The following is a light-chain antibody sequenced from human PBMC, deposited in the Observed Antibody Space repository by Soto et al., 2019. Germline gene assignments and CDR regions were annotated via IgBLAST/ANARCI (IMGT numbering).Light chain of an antibody. CDR2: GAS. CDR3: QQYGSSGT. Sequence: EVVLTQSPGTLSLSTGERATPSCRASQSVSNNYLAWYQQKPGQAPRLLIYGASNRATGIPDRFSGSGSGTDFTLTISRLEPEDFAVYYCQQYGSSGTFGQGTRLEIK. CDR1: QSVSNNY. J-gene: IGKJ5*01. V-gene: IGKV3-20*01.